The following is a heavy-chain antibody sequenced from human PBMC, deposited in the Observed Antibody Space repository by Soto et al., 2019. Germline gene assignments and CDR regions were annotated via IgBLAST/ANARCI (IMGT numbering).Heavy chain of an antibody. CDR2: IYSGGST. D-gene: IGHD1-7*01. J-gene: IGHJ4*02. CDR3: ARDRPSRDTGTPTVVDY. Sequence: EVQLVESGGGLVQPGGSLRLSCAASGFTVSSNYMSWVRQAPGKGLEWVSVIYSGGSTYYADSVKGRFTISRDNSKNTLYLQMNSLRAEDTAVYYCARDRPSRDTGTPTVVDYWGQGTLVTVSS. V-gene: IGHV3-66*01. CDR1: GFTVSSNY.